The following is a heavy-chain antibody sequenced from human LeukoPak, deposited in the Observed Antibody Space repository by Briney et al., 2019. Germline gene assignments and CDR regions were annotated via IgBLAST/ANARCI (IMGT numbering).Heavy chain of an antibody. Sequence: GGSLRLSCAASGFTFSSYGMHWVRQAPGKGLEWVAVISYDGSNKYYADSVKGRFTISRDNSKNTLYLQINSLSAEDTAVYYCAKDYVRQWSQRGYFQHWGQGTLVTVSS. D-gene: IGHD6-19*01. CDR2: ISYDGSNK. CDR1: GFTFSSYG. V-gene: IGHV3-30*18. J-gene: IGHJ1*01. CDR3: AKDYVRQWSQRGYFQH.